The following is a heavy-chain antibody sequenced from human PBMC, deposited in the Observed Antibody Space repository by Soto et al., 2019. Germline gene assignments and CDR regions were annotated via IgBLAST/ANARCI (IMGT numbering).Heavy chain of an antibody. V-gene: IGHV3-48*01. CDR2: ISSSSSTI. D-gene: IGHD3-9*01. Sequence: GGSLRLSCAASGFTFSSYSMNWVRQAPGKGLEWVSYISSSSSTIYYADSVKGRFTISRDNAKNSLYLQMNSLRAEDTAVYYCARDGILTGYAPGEFDPWGQGTLVTVSS. CDR3: ARDGILTGYAPGEFDP. CDR1: GFTFSSYS. J-gene: IGHJ5*02.